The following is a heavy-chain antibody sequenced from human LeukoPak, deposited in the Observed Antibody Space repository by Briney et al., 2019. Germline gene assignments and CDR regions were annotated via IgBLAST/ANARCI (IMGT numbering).Heavy chain of an antibody. D-gene: IGHD1-26*01. V-gene: IGHV1-46*01. CDR2: INPSGGST. CDR3: ARDMGGSYYNWFDP. Sequence: ASVKVSCKASGYTFTSYSMHWVRQAPGQGLEWMGIINPSGGSTSYAQKFKDRVTMTRDTSTSIVYMELSSLRSEDTAVYYCARDMGGSYYNWFDPWGQGTLVTVSS. J-gene: IGHJ5*02. CDR1: GYTFTSYS.